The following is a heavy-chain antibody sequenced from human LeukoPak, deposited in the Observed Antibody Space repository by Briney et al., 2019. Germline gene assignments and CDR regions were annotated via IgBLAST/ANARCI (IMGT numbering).Heavy chain of an antibody. Sequence: GRSLRLSCAPSGFTFSRHGMHWVRQAPGKGLEWVAIISNDGSRKYYAHSVKGRFTISRDNSKNTLYLQMNSLRAEDTAVYYCAKETGTSPAFDYWGQGTLVTVSS. D-gene: IGHD1-1*01. J-gene: IGHJ4*02. CDR1: GFTFSRHG. V-gene: IGHV3-30*18. CDR3: AKETGTSPAFDY. CDR2: ISNDGSRK.